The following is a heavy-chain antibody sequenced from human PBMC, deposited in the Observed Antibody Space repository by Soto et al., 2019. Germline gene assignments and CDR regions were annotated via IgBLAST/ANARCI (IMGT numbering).Heavy chain of an antibody. V-gene: IGHV3-30*18. CDR3: GKDDWGSDSLGGVDH. CDR2: ISFDGSKI. J-gene: IGHJ4*02. Sequence: QVQLVESGGGVVQPGRSLRLSCAASGFSFGSYGMHWVRQAPGKGLEWLAAISFDGSKIDYADPVKGRFTISRDNSKNTLYLQMNSLRAEDTAVYYCGKDDWGSDSLGGVDHGGQGTLVTFSS. CDR1: GFSFGSYG. D-gene: IGHD2-15*01.